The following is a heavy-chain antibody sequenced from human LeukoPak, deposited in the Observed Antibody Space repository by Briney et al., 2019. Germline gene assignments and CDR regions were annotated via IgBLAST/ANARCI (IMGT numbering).Heavy chain of an antibody. D-gene: IGHD3-22*01. CDR2: IWYDGSNK. Sequence: GGSLRLSCAASGFTFSSHAMNWVRQAPGKGLEWVAVIWYDGSNKYYADSVKGRFTISRDNSKNTLYLQMNSLRAEDTAVYYCARDSDSSDYFDYWGQGTLVTVSS. J-gene: IGHJ4*02. CDR1: GFTFSSHA. V-gene: IGHV3-33*08. CDR3: ARDSDSSDYFDY.